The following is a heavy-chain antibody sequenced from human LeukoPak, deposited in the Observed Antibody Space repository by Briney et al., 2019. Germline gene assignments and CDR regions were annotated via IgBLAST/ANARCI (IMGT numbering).Heavy chain of an antibody. CDR1: SGSIGGYY. J-gene: IGHJ3*02. CDR3: ARARYVNSFYAFDI. CDR2: LSKSGNT. V-gene: IGHV4-59*01. D-gene: IGHD3-9*01. Sequence: PSETLSLTCTVSSGSIGGYYWSWIRLPPGKGLEWIGYLSKSGNTNYSPSLKSRVTIFGDTSKNQFFLKLSSVTAADTAVYYCARARYVNSFYAFDIWGQGTLVTVSS.